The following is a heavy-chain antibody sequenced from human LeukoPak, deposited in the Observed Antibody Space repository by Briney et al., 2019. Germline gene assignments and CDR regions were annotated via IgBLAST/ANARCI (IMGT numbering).Heavy chain of an antibody. CDR3: ARGYYGSGSPPHFDY. D-gene: IGHD3-10*01. CDR2: ISSSSSYI. Sequence: GGSLRLSCAASGFTFSSYSMNWVRQAPGKGLEWVSSISSSSSYIYYADSVKGRFTISRDNAKNSLYLQMNSLRAEDTAVYYCARGYYGSGSPPHFDYWGQGTLVTVSS. V-gene: IGHV3-21*01. CDR1: GFTFSSYS. J-gene: IGHJ4*02.